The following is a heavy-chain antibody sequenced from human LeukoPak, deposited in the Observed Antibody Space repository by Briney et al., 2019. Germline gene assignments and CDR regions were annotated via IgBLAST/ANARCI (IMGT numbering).Heavy chain of an antibody. J-gene: IGHJ3*02. CDR1: GFTFSSHA. Sequence: GGSLRLSCAASGFTFSSHAMSWVRQAPGKGLEWVSGITGSGHRTYYTDSVKGRFTISRDNSKNTLHLQMSSLRVEDTAVYYCAKPGAGAYDLVAFDIWGQGTMVTVSS. V-gene: IGHV3-23*01. CDR2: ITGSGHRT. D-gene: IGHD3-16*01. CDR3: AKPGAGAYDLVAFDI.